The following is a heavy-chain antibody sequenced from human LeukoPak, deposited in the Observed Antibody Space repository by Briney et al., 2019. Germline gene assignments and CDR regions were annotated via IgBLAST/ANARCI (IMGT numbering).Heavy chain of an antibody. D-gene: IGHD3-10*01. V-gene: IGHV4-34*01. CDR3: ARGPYLGYYARGDRFGYFQH. CDR2: TNHSGST. J-gene: IGHJ1*01. CDR1: GGSFSGYY. Sequence: SETLSLTCAVYGGSFSGYYWSWIRQPPGKGLEWIGETNHSGSTNYNPSLKSRVTISVDTSKNQFSLKLSSVTAADTAVYYCARGPYLGYYARGDRFGYFQHWGQGTLVTVSS.